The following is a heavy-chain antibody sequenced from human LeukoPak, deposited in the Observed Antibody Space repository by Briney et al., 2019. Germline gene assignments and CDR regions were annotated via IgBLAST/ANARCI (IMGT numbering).Heavy chain of an antibody. V-gene: IGHV1-18*04. Sequence: GASVKVSCKASGYTFTSYGISWVRQAPGQGLEWMGWISAYNGNTNDAQKLQGRVTMTTDTATSTAYMELRSLRSDDPAVYYCARTYSTTFDYWGQGTLVTVSS. CDR3: ARTYSTTFDY. CDR1: GYTFTSYG. CDR2: ISAYNGNT. D-gene: IGHD6-13*01. J-gene: IGHJ4*02.